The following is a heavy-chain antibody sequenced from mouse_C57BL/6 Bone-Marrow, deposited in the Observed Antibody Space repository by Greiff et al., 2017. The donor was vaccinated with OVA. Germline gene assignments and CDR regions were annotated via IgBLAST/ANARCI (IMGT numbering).Heavy chain of an antibody. J-gene: IGHJ2*01. Sequence: EVQLQQSGPVLVKPGASVKMSCKASGYTFTDYYMNWVKQSHGKSLEWIGVINPYNGGTSYNQKFKGKATLTVDKSSSTAYMELNSLTSEDSAVYYCANIYDGYYFDYWGQGTTLTVSS. CDR2: INPYNGGT. D-gene: IGHD2-3*01. CDR3: ANIYDGYYFDY. CDR1: GYTFTDYY. V-gene: IGHV1-19*01.